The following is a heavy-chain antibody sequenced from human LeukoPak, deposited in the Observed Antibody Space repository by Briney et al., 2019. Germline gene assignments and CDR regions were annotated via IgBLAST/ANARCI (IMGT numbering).Heavy chain of an antibody. V-gene: IGHV4-4*09. CDR3: ARLSGYSSGWYVPDY. CDR1: GGSISSYY. D-gene: IGHD6-19*01. CDR2: IYTSGST. Sequence: SETLSLTCTVSGGSISSYYWSWIRQPPGKGLEWIGYIYTSGSTNYNPSLKSRATISVDTSKNQFSLKLSSVTAADTAVYYCARLSGYSSGWYVPDYWGQGTLVTVSS. J-gene: IGHJ4*02.